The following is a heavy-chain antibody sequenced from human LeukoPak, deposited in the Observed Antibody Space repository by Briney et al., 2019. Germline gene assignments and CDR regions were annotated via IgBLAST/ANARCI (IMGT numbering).Heavy chain of an antibody. Sequence: VASVKVSFKASGYTFTSYYLYWVRQAPGQGLEWMGIINPSGGSTSYAQKFQGRVTMIRDTSTSTVYMELSSLRSEDTAVYYCARDIVLVPAAMGFDYWGQGTLVTVSS. CDR2: INPSGGST. CDR1: GYTFTSYY. J-gene: IGHJ4*02. D-gene: IGHD2-2*01. CDR3: ARDIVLVPAAMGFDY. V-gene: IGHV1-46*01.